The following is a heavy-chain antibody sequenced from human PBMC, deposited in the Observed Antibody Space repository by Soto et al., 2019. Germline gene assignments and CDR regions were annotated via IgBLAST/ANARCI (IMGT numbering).Heavy chain of an antibody. Sequence: QVQLQESGPGLVKPSGTLSITCAVSGGSISSRHWWSWARQPPGNGLAWIGAIYHSGSTNFNPSLKSRVTISVDKSKNQFSLKLSAVTAADTAVYYCASLIAALNYWCQGNLGTVSS. D-gene: IGHD6-6*01. J-gene: IGHJ4*02. V-gene: IGHV4-4*02. CDR2: IYHSGST. CDR1: GGSISSRHW. CDR3: ASLIAALNY.